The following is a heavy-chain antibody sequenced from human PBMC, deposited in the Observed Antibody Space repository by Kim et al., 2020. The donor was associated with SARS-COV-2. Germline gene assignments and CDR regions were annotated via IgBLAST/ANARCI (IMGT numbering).Heavy chain of an antibody. CDR2: ISYEGSKK. J-gene: IGHJ6*02. D-gene: IGHD5-12*01. V-gene: IGHV3-30*18. CDR3: AKQGYICEHNSYYGMDF. Sequence: GGSLRLSCAASGFSFNNYGMHWVRQAPGKGLEWVASISYEGSKKQYLDSLKGRFTISRDYSKNTLYLQMNSLTAEDTAVYYCAKQGYICEHNSYYGMDFWGQGTTVTVSS. CDR1: GFSFNNYG.